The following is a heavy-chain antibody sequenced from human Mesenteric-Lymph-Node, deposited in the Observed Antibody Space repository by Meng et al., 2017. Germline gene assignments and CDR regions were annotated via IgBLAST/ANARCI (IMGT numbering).Heavy chain of an antibody. CDR2: INANTGNP. CDR3: ARNIGILEHKPGWFDP. Sequence: HVGRVQTGSELKKPGASVKVSCKAYGYTFTSYAMNWVRQAPGQGLEWMGWINANTGNPTYAQGFTGRFVFSLDTSVSTAYLQISSLKAEDTAVYYCARNIGILEHKPGWFDPWGQGTLVTVSS. D-gene: IGHD3-3*01. CDR1: GYTFTSYA. J-gene: IGHJ5*02. V-gene: IGHV7-4-1*02.